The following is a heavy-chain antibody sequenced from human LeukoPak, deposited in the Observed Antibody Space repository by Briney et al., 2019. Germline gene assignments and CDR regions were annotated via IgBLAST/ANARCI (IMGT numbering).Heavy chain of an antibody. Sequence: PGGSLRLSCAASGFTFSSYSMNWVRQAPGKGLEWVSSISSSSSYIYYADSVKGRFTISRDNAKNSLYLQMNSLRAEDTAVYYCARDGYDFWSGLFDYWGQGTLSPSPQ. V-gene: IGHV3-21*01. CDR1: GFTFSSYS. D-gene: IGHD3-3*01. J-gene: IGHJ4*02. CDR3: ARDGYDFWSGLFDY. CDR2: ISSSSSYI.